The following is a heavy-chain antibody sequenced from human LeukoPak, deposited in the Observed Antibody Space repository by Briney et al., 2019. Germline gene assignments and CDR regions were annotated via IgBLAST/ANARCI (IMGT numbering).Heavy chain of an antibody. J-gene: IGHJ4*02. D-gene: IGHD6-19*01. CDR1: GFTFSSYA. Sequence: PGGSLRLSCAASGFTFSSYAMSWVRQAPGKGLEWVSAISGSGGSTYYADSVKGRFTISRDNSKNTLYLQMNSLRAEDTAVYYCAKDKTRGGYSSGWLPPPDYWGQGTLVTVSP. CDR3: AKDKTRGGYSSGWLPPPDY. CDR2: ISGSGGST. V-gene: IGHV3-23*01.